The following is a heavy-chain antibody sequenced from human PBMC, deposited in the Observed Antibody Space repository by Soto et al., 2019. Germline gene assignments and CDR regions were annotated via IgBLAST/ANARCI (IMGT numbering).Heavy chain of an antibody. Sequence: SETLSLTCTVSGGSLGSYYWSWIRQPPGKGLEWIGYVFYTGRANYNASLKSRVTISVDTSKNHFSLKLISVTATDTAVYYCARGENDAFDIWGQGTMVTVSS. V-gene: IGHV4-59*08. CDR3: ARGENDAFDI. J-gene: IGHJ3*02. D-gene: IGHD1-26*01. CDR1: GGSLGSYY. CDR2: VFYTGRA.